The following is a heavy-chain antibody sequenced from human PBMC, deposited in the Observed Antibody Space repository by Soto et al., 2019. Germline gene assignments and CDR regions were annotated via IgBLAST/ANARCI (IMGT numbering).Heavy chain of an antibody. CDR3: ARGNNWNYFWWFDP. Sequence: PSETLSLTCTVSGGSIISYYCIFIRHPPGKGLEWIGYIYYSGSTNYNPSLKSRVTISVDTSKNQFSLKLSSVTAADTAVYYCARGNNWNYFWWFDPWGQGTLVTVSS. D-gene: IGHD1-7*01. CDR1: GGSIISYY. J-gene: IGHJ5*02. V-gene: IGHV4-59*01. CDR2: IYYSGST.